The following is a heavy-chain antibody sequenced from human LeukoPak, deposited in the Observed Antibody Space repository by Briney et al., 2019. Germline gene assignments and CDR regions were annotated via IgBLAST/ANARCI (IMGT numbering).Heavy chain of an antibody. CDR3: AREARVTPTNWFDP. J-gene: IGHJ5*02. CDR2: ISSSSSSTI. CDR1: GFTFSSYS. D-gene: IGHD5-18*01. V-gene: IGHV3-48*01. Sequence: PGGSLRLSCAASGFTFSSYSMNWVRQAPGKGLEWVSYISSSSSSTIYYADSVKGRFTISRDNAKNSLYLQMNSLRAEDTAVYYCAREARVTPTNWFDPWGQGTLVTVSS.